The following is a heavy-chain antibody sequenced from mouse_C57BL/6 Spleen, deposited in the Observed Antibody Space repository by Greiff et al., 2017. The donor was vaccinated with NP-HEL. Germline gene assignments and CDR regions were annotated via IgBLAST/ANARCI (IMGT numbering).Heavy chain of an antibody. D-gene: IGHD1-1*01. CDR3: ARSTTVVANPFAY. V-gene: IGHV1-64*01. Sequence: QVQLQQPGAELVKPGASVKLSCKASGYTFTSYWMHWVKQRPGQGLEWIGMIHPNSGSTNYNEKFKSKATLTVDKSSSTAYMQLSSLTSEDSAVYDCARSTTVVANPFAYWGQGTLVTVSA. J-gene: IGHJ3*01. CDR1: GYTFTSYW. CDR2: IHPNSGST.